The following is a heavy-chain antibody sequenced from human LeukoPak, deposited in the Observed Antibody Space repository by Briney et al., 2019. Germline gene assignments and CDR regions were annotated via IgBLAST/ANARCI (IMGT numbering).Heavy chain of an antibody. CDR2: IYYSGST. J-gene: IGHJ4*02. CDR3: ASRVTTVDY. Sequence: SETLSLTCTVSGGSISSSSYYWGWIRQPPGKGREWIGSIYYSGSTYYNPSRKSRVTISVDTSKNQFSLKLSSVTAADTAVYYCASRVTTVDYWGQGTLVTVSS. D-gene: IGHD4-17*01. CDR1: GGSISSSSYY. V-gene: IGHV4-39*01.